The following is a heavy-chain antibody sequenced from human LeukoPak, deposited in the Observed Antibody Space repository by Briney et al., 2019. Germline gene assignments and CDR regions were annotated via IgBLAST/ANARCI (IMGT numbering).Heavy chain of an antibody. CDR3: ARHRIAAAGIDY. V-gene: IGHV5-51*01. CDR1: GYSFTSYW. D-gene: IGHD6-13*01. CDR2: IYPGDSDT. Sequence: GESLKISCKGSGYSFTSYWIGWARQPPPKALDRLGIIYPGDSDTRYSPSFQGQVTISADKSISTAYLQWSSLKASDTAMYYCARHRIAAAGIDYWGQGTLVTVSS. J-gene: IGHJ4*02.